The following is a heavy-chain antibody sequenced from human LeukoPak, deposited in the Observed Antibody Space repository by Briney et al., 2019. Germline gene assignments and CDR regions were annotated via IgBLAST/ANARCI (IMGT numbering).Heavy chain of an antibody. Sequence: PSETLSLTCAVYGGSFSGYYWSWIRQPPGKGLEWIWEINHSGSTNYNPSLKSRVTISVDTSKNQFSLKLSSVTAADTAVYYCARGGTGRTLKKYYFDYWGQGTLVTVSS. D-gene: IGHD1-1*01. CDR1: GGSFSGYY. CDR2: INHSGST. J-gene: IGHJ4*02. CDR3: ARGGTGRTLKKYYFDY. V-gene: IGHV4-34*01.